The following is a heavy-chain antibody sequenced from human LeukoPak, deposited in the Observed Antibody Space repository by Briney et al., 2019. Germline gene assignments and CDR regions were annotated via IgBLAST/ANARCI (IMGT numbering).Heavy chain of an antibody. CDR3: ARVEDSSGWEDFDY. D-gene: IGHD6-19*01. Sequence: ASVKVSCKASGGTFSSYAISWVRQAPGQGLEWMGRIIPILGIANYAQKFQGRVTMTRDTSISTAYMELSRLRSDDTAVYYCARVEDSSGWEDFDYWGQGTPVTVSS. CDR2: IIPILGIA. J-gene: IGHJ4*02. CDR1: GGTFSSYA. V-gene: IGHV1-69*04.